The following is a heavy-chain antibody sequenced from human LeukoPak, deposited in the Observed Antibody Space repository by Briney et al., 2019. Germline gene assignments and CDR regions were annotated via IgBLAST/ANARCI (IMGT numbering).Heavy chain of an antibody. J-gene: IGHJ5*02. CDR2: IYTSGNT. V-gene: IGHV4-61*02. D-gene: IGHD6-13*01. CDR1: GGSIRGASHY. CDR3: AREYHFGIAAAWFDP. Sequence: SQTLSLTCTVSGGSIRGASHYWSWIRQPAGKGLEWIGRIYTSGNTNYNPSLKSRVTISVDTPKNQFSLKLSSVTAADTAVFYCAREYHFGIAAAWFDPWGQGTLVTVSS.